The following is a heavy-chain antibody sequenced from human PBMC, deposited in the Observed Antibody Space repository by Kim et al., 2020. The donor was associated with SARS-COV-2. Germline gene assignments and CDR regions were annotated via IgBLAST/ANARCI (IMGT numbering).Heavy chain of an antibody. CDR3: ARGFVY. J-gene: IGHJ4*02. Sequence: SGGSSISHADSVKGRFTIYRDNDRNTLYLQMNSLRAEDTAVYYCARGFVYWGQGTLVTVSS. CDR2: SGGSSI. V-gene: IGHV3-74*01.